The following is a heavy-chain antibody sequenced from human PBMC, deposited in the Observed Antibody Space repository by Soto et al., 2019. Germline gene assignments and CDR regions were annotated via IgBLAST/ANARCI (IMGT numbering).Heavy chain of an antibody. Sequence: ASVKVSCKASGYTFTGYYMHWVRQAPGRGLEWMGWINPNSGGTNYAQKFQGRVTMTRDTSISTAYMELSRLRSDDTAVYYCARGRSGWYYYYYYGMDVWGQGTTVTVSS. D-gene: IGHD6-19*01. CDR2: INPNSGGT. J-gene: IGHJ6*02. CDR3: ARGRSGWYYYYYYGMDV. CDR1: GYTFTGYY. V-gene: IGHV1-2*02.